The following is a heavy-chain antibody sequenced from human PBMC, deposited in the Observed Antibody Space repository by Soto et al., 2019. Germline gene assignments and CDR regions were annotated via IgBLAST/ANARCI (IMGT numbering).Heavy chain of an antibody. CDR3: ARDLDCSSTSCYEGVY. CDR2: INPSGGST. Sequence: ASVKVSCKASGHTFTSYYMHWVRQAPGQGLEWMGIINPSGGSTSYAHKFQGRVTMTRDTSTSTVYMELSSLRSEDTAVYYCARDLDCSSTSCYEGVYWGQGTLVTVSS. V-gene: IGHV1-46*03. J-gene: IGHJ4*02. CDR1: GHTFTSYY. D-gene: IGHD2-2*01.